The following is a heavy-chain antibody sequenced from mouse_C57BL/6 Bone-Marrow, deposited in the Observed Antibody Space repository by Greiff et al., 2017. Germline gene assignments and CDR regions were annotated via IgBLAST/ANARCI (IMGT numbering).Heavy chain of an antibody. CDR1: GYTFTSYW. CDR3: AISGWSYAVDY. Sequence: QVQLQQPGAELVKPGASVKLSCKASGYTFTSYWMQWVKQRPGQGLEWIGEIDPSDSYTNYNQKFKGQATLAVDTSSSTAYMQLSSLTSEDSAVYYCAISGWSYAVDYWGQGTSVTVSS. V-gene: IGHV1-50*01. CDR2: IDPSDSYT. J-gene: IGHJ4*01. D-gene: IGHD2-3*01.